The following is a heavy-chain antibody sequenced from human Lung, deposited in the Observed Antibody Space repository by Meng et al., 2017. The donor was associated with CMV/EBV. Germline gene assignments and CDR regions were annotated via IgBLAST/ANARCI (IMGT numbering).Heavy chain of an antibody. CDR3: AKDVVGAATTYYFDY. J-gene: IGHJ4*02. Sequence: SXKISCTASGFIFHDYTMHWVRQVPGKGLEWVSGINWNSGNIFYADSVKGRFTISRDNAKNSLYLQMNSLRAEDTALYYCAKDVVGAATTYYFDYWGQGXLVTVSS. V-gene: IGHV3-9*01. CDR2: INWNSGNI. CDR1: GFIFHDYT. D-gene: IGHD4-11*01.